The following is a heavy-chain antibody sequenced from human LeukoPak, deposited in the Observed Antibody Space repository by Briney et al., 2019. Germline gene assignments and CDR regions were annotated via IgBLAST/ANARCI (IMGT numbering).Heavy chain of an antibody. D-gene: IGHD1-1*01. CDR3: ARDLDGYYYYGMDV. CDR2: IYSGGNT. CDR1: GFTVSSNY. Sequence: GGSLRLSCAASGFTVSSNYMSWVRQAPGKGLEWVSVIYSGGNTYYADSVKGRFTISRDNSKNTLYLQMNSLRAEDTAVYYCARDLDGYYYYGMDVWGQGTTVTVSS. V-gene: IGHV3-66*02. J-gene: IGHJ6*02.